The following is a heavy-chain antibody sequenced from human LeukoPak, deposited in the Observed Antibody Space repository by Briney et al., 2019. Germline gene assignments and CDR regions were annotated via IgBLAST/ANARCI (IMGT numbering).Heavy chain of an antibody. D-gene: IGHD3-3*01. V-gene: IGHV4-34*01. CDR1: GGSFSDYF. CDR2: TSHSGST. J-gene: IGHJ4*02. CDR3: QSRYLEWLLEY. Sequence: SETLSLTCAVYGGSFSDYFWSWIRQPPGKGLEWIGETSHSGSTTYNPSLRSRVTISVDTSKNQFSLRLSSVTAADTAVYYCQSRYLEWLLEYWGQGTLVTVSS.